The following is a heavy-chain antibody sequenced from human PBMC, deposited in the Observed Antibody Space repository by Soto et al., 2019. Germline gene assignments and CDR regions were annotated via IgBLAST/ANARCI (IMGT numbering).Heavy chain of an antibody. CDR3: AKVWGIAAAGTSDY. CDR1: GFTFSSYA. D-gene: IGHD6-13*01. J-gene: IGHJ4*02. V-gene: IGHV3-23*01. CDR2: ISGSGGST. Sequence: EVPLLESGGGLVQPGGSLRLSCAASGFTFSSYAMSWVRQAPGKGLEWVSAISGSGGSTYYADSVKGRFTISRDNSKNTLYLQMSSLGAEDTAVYYCAKVWGIAAAGTSDYWGQGTLVTVSS.